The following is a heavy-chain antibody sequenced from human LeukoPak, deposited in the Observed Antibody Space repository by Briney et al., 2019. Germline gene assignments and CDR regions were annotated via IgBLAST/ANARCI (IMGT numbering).Heavy chain of an antibody. CDR3: ARRNVFRNWFDP. CDR1: GGSISSYY. J-gene: IGHJ5*02. V-gene: IGHV4-59*12. D-gene: IGHD1-1*01. Sequence: SETLSLTCTVSGGSISSYYWSWIRQPPGKGLEWIGYIYYSGSTNYNPSLKSRVTISVDTSKNQFSLKLSSVTAADTAVYYCARRNVFRNWFDPWGQGTLVTVSS. CDR2: IYYSGST.